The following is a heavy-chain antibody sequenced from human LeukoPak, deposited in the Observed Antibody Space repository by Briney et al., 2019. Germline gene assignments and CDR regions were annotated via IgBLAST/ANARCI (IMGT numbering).Heavy chain of an antibody. CDR3: AKEGRRLAVLAPNDY. CDR2: IRYDGSNK. V-gene: IGHV3-30*02. CDR1: GFTFSSYG. Sequence: GGSLRLSCAASGFTFSSYGMHWVRQAPGKGLEWVAFIRYDGSNKYYADSVKGRFTISRDNSKNTLYLQMNSLRAEDTAVYYCAKEGRRLAVLAPNDYWGQGTLVTVSS. J-gene: IGHJ4*02. D-gene: IGHD4/OR15-4a*01.